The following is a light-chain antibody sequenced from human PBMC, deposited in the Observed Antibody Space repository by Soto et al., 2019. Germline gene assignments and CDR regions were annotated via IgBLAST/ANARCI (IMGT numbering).Light chain of an antibody. V-gene: IGKV3D-15*01. J-gene: IGKJ1*01. Sequence: EIVLTQSPATLSVSPGETATLSCMAARQSVSSNLAWYQQKPGQAPRLLIYGASTRATGIPARFSGSGSRTEFTLTISSLQSQDFAVYQCQQYNNWPRTFGPGPKVDIK. CDR1: QSVSSN. CDR3: QQYNNWPRT. CDR2: GAS.